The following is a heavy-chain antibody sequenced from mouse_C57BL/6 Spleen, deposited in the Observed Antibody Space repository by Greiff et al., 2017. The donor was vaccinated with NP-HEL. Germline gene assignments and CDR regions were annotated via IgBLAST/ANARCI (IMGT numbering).Heavy chain of an antibody. J-gene: IGHJ4*01. CDR1: GYAFSSYW. D-gene: IGHD2-5*01. V-gene: IGHV1-80*01. CDR3: ARFPHAYSNSYAMDY. CDR2: IYPGDGDT. Sequence: QVQLKQSGAELVKPGASVKISCKASGYAFSSYWMNWVKQRPGKGLEWIGQIYPGDGDTNYNGKFKGKATLTADKSSSTAYMRLSSLTSEDSAVYFCARFPHAYSNSYAMDYWGQGTSVTVSS.